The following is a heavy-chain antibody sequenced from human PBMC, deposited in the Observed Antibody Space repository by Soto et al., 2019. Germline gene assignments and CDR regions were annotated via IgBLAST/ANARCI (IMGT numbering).Heavy chain of an antibody. V-gene: IGHV3-23*01. CDR3: AKSRAITGTKSVDY. J-gene: IGHJ4*02. D-gene: IGHD1-7*01. CDR2: ISGSGGST. CDR1: GFTFSSYA. Sequence: EVQLLESGGGLVQPGGSLRLSCAASGFTFSSYAMSWVRQAPGKGLEWVSAISGSGGSTYYADSVKGRFTISRDNSKNTLYRQMNSLRAEDTAVYYCAKSRAITGTKSVDYWGQGTLVTVSA.